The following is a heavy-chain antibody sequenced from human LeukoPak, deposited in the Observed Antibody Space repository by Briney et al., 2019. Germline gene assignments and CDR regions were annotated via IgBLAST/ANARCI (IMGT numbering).Heavy chain of an antibody. CDR1: GGSISSYY. CDR3: ARGGAALGVIYWFDP. D-gene: IGHD3-16*02. Sequence: PSETLSLTCTVSGGSISSYYWSWLRQPPGKGLEWIGYIYYSGSTNYNPSLKSQVTISVDTSKNQFSLKLSSVTAADTAVYYCARGGAALGVIYWFDPWGQGTLVTVSS. CDR2: IYYSGST. V-gene: IGHV4-59*01. J-gene: IGHJ5*02.